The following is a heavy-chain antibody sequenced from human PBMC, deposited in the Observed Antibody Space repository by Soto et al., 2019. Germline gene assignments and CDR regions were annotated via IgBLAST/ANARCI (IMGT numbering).Heavy chain of an antibody. J-gene: IGHJ3*01. CDR2: IIPVFDKA. Sequence: QVQLVQSGADVKKPGSSVKVSCKTSGGSFGSSAISWVRQAPAQGLEWMGEIIPVFDKANYAQNFQDRLTITADEYTGTVFMQLSSRRSDDTAVYFCARLRRDWGDAFDLWGQGTVVTVSS. D-gene: IGHD3-16*01. CDR1: GGSFGSSA. CDR3: ARLRRDWGDAFDL. V-gene: IGHV1-69*01.